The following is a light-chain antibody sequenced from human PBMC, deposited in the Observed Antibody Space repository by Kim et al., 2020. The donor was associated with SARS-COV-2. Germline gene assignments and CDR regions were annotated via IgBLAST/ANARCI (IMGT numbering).Light chain of an antibody. CDR1: SPNIGNNA. V-gene: IGLV1-36*01. CDR3: AAWDDSLNGVV. J-gene: IGLJ2*01. CDR2: YDD. Sequence: QRVVISGSGSSPNIGNNAVNWYQQLPGKAPKLLLYYDDLLPSGVSDRFSGSKSGTSASLAINGLQSEDEADYYCAAWDDSLNGVVFGGGTQLTVL.